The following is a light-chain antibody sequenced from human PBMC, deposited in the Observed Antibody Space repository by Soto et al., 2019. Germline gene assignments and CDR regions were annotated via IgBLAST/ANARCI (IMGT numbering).Light chain of an antibody. CDR2: DVR. CDR3: TSYTSSSTLYV. Sequence: QSVLTQPASVSGSPGQSITISCTGTSSDVGGYNYVSWYQQHPGKAPKLMIYDVRNRASGASTRFSGSKSGNTASLTISGLQAEDEADYYCTSYTSSSTLYVFGTGTKVTVL. J-gene: IGLJ1*01. V-gene: IGLV2-14*01. CDR1: SSDVGGYNY.